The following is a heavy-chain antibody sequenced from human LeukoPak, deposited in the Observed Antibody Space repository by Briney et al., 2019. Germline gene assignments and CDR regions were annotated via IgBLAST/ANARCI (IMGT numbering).Heavy chain of an antibody. D-gene: IGHD3-3*01. J-gene: IGHJ4*02. CDR1: GYTFTGYY. CDR2: INPNSGGT. CDR3: ARAPYYDIWSGYYKVDNFDY. V-gene: IGHV1-2*02. Sequence: RASVKVSCKASGYTFTGYYMHWVRHAPGQGLEWKGWINPNSGGTNYAQKFQGRVTMTRDTSISTAYMELSRLRSDDTAVYYCARAPYYDIWSGYYKVDNFDYWGQGTLVTVSS.